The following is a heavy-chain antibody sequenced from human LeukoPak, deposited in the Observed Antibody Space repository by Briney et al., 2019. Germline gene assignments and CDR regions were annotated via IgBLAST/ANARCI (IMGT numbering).Heavy chain of an antibody. J-gene: IGHJ4*02. D-gene: IGHD7-27*01. V-gene: IGHV4-30-4*08. Sequence: PSETLSLTCTVSGGSISSGDYYWSWIRQPPGKGLEWIGYIYYSGSTYYNPSLKSRVTISVDTSNSQFSLKLSSVTAADTAVYYCARGVRLSGELGDWGQGTLVTVSS. CDR2: IYYSGST. CDR3: ARGVRLSGELGD. CDR1: GGSISSGDYY.